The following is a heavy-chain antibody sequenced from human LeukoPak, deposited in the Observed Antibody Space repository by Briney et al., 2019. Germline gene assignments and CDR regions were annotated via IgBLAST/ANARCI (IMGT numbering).Heavy chain of an antibody. CDR1: GFTFDDYA. CDR3: AKEQSTYYDFWSGYPPLDY. V-gene: IGHV3-9*01. Sequence: GRSLRLSCATSGFTFDDYAMHWVRQAPGKGLEWVSGISWNSGSIDYADSVKGRFTISRDNAKNSLYLQMNSLRAEDTAVYYCAKEQSTYYDFWSGYPPLDYWGQGTLVTVSS. CDR2: ISWNSGSI. J-gene: IGHJ4*02. D-gene: IGHD3-3*01.